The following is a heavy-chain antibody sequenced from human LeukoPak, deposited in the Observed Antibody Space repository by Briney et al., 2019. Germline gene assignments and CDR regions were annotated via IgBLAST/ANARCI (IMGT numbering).Heavy chain of an antibody. CDR3: ARHETTVTSNDH. CDR1: GYSISSGSY. D-gene: IGHD4-17*01. V-gene: IGHV4-38-2*02. J-gene: IGHJ4*03. CDR2: TYHRGSA. Sequence: SETLSLTCTISGYSISSGSYWAWIRQPPGKGLEWIGSTYHRGSAYYNPSLMSRVTISVDTSTNQFSLRLNSVTAADTAVYYCARHETTVTSNDHWGHGTLVTVSS.